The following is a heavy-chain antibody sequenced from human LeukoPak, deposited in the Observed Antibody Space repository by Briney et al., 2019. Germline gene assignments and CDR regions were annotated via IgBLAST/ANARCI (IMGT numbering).Heavy chain of an antibody. J-gene: IGHJ4*02. CDR3: ARVIYDFWSGYSI. Sequence: GESLKISCKGSGYRFTSYWIGWVRQMPGKGLEWMGIIYPGDSDTRYSPSFQGQVTISADKSISTAYLQWSSLKASDTAMYYCARVIYDFWSGYSIWGQGTLVTVSS. CDR2: IYPGDSDT. V-gene: IGHV5-51*01. D-gene: IGHD3-3*01. CDR1: GYRFTSYW.